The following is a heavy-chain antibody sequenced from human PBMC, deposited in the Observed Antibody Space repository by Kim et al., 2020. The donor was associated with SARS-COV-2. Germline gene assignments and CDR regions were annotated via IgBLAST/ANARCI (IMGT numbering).Heavy chain of an antibody. J-gene: IGHJ4*02. CDR2: INSDGSST. D-gene: IGHD3-22*01. CDR3: ARVRLGSSGYYSLRNLYFDY. Sequence: GGSLRLSCAASGFTFSSYWMHWVRQAPGKGLVWVSRINSDGSSTSYADSVKGRFTISRDNAKNTLYLQMNSLRAEDTAVYYCARVRLGSSGYYSLRNLYFDYWGQGTLVTVSS. V-gene: IGHV3-74*01. CDR1: GFTFSSYW.